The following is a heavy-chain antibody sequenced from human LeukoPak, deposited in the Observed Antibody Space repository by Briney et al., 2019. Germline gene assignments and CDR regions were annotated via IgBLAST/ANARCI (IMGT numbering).Heavy chain of an antibody. J-gene: IGHJ6*02. V-gene: IGHV3-21*01. D-gene: IGHD6-13*01. CDR2: ISSSSSYI. Sequence: GGSLRLSCAASGLTFSNYAMSWVRQAPGKGLEWVSSISSSSSYIYYADSVKGRFTISRDNAKNSLYLQMNSLRAEDTAVYYCASLFVGIAAAGYYYGMDVWGQGTTVTVSS. CDR3: ASLFVGIAAAGYYYGMDV. CDR1: GLTFSNYA.